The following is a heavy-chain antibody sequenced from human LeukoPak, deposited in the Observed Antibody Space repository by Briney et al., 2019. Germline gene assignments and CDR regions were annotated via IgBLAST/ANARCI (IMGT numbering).Heavy chain of an antibody. CDR2: ISASGGT. J-gene: IGHJ5*02. D-gene: IGHD6-19*01. CDR1: GFTFSGYV. V-gene: IGHV3-23*01. Sequence: GGSLRLSCAASGFTFSGYVFNWVRQSPGKGLEWFSAISASGGTYYADFVEGRFTTSRDNSKNTLYLQMNSLRAEDTAMSYCAKCARTPEGGSGWCNWFDPWGQGTLVTVS. CDR3: AKCARTPEGGSGWCNWFDP.